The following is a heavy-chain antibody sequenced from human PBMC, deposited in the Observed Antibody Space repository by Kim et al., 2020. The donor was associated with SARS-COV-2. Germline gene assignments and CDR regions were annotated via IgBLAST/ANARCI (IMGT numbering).Heavy chain of an antibody. CDR3: ASYPQFVSC. D-gene: IGHD2-15*01. J-gene: IGHJ4*02. CDR2: SST. V-gene: IGHV3-74*01. Sequence: SSTSYADSVKGRFTISRDNAKNTLYLQMNSLRAEDTAVYYCASYPQFVSCWGQGTLVTVSS.